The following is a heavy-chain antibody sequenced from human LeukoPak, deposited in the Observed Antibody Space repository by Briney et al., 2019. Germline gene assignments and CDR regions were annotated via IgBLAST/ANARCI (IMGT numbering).Heavy chain of an antibody. V-gene: IGHV4-59*01. Sequence: PSETLSLTCTVSDGSITNYDWSWVRQPPGKGLEFIGHVHYSGTTNYNPSLRSRVTISIDTSKKHFFLKLKSVTAADTAVYYRATGYGDFRVEGRYFYSWGQGTLVTVSS. J-gene: IGHJ4*02. D-gene: IGHD4-17*01. CDR2: VHYSGTT. CDR1: DGSITNYD. CDR3: ATGYGDFRVEGRYFYS.